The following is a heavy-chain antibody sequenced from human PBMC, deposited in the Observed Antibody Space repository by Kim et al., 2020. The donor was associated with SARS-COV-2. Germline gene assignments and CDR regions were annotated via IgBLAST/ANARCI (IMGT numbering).Heavy chain of an antibody. CDR3: AKDDRGDYGDDDFDY. Sequence: GGSLRLSCAASGFTFSSYGMHWVRQAPGKGLEWVAVISYDGSNKYYADSVKGRFTISRDNSKNTLYLQMISLRAEDTAVYYCAKDDRGDYGDDDFDYWGQGTLVTVSS. CDR2: ISYDGSNK. CDR1: GFTFSSYG. J-gene: IGHJ4*02. V-gene: IGHV3-30*18. D-gene: IGHD4-17*01.